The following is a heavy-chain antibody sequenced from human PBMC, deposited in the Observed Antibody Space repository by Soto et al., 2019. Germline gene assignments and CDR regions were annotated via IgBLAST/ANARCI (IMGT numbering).Heavy chain of an antibody. D-gene: IGHD3-22*01. V-gene: IGHV3-30*18. CDR3: AKDYYYDSSGYSLYYYGMDV. Sequence: GGSLRLSCAASGFTFKIWDVHGVRQAPGKAREGVAVISYDGSNKYYADSVKGRFTISRDNSKNTLYLQMNSLRAEDTAVYYCAKDYYYDSSGYSLYYYGMDVWGQGTTVTVSS. CDR2: ISYDGSNK. J-gene: IGHJ6*02. CDR1: GFTFKIWD.